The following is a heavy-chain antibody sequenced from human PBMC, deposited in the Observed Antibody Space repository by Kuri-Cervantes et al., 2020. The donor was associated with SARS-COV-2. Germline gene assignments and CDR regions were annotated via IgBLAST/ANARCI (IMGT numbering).Heavy chain of an antibody. D-gene: IGHD3-10*01. V-gene: IGHV1-2*02. Sequence: ASVKVSCKASGYTFTGYYMQWVRQAPGQGLEWMGWMNPNSGGTNYAQKFQGRLTMTRATSISTAYMELSRLRSDDTAVYYCARERYRQGVALTLVWIYYYGMDDWGQGTTVTVSS. J-gene: IGHJ6*02. CDR2: MNPNSGGT. CDR1: GYTFTGYY. CDR3: ARERYRQGVALTLVWIYYYGMDD.